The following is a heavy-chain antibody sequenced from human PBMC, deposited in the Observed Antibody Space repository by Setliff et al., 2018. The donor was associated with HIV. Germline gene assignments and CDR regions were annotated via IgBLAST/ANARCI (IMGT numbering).Heavy chain of an antibody. J-gene: IGHJ4*02. Sequence: GGSLRLSCAASGFTFSTAWMNWVRQAPGKGLEWVGHIKSKTDGGTTDYAAPVKGRFTISRDDSKNTLYLQMNSLKSEDTAVYYCARSRAAGFDYWGQGTLVTVSS. CDR3: ARSRAAGFDY. CDR2: IKSKTDGGTT. CDR1: GFTFSTAW. D-gene: IGHD6-13*01. V-gene: IGHV3-15*01.